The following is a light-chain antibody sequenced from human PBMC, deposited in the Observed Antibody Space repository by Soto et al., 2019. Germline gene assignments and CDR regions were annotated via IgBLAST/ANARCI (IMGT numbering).Light chain of an antibody. CDR3: QSYDISLSGSGV. Sequence: QSVLTQPPSVSGAPGQRVTISCTGSSSNIGAGHDVHWYQQIPGTAPKLLIYGNSNRPSGVPDRFSGSKSGTSASLAITGLQAEDEADYYCQSYDISLSGSGVFGGGTKLTVL. CDR2: GNS. V-gene: IGLV1-40*01. CDR1: SSNIGAGHD. J-gene: IGLJ3*02.